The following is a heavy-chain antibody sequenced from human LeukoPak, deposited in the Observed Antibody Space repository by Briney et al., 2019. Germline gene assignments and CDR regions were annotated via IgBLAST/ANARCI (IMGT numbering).Heavy chain of an antibody. CDR3: ARDVGGGDTFDY. V-gene: IGHV3-30*04. D-gene: IGHD2-21*02. CDR1: GFTFSLYT. Sequence: GGSLRLSGAGSGFTFSLYTMHWVGQAPGKGLEWVAVISYDGSDKYYADSVKGRFTISRDNSKNTLFLQMNSLRAEDTAVYFCARDVGGGDTFDYWGQGTLVTVSS. J-gene: IGHJ4*02. CDR2: ISYDGSDK.